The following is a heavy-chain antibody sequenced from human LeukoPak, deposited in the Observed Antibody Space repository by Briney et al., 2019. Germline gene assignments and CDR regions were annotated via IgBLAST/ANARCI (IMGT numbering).Heavy chain of an antibody. V-gene: IGHV3-21*01. J-gene: IGHJ5*02. CDR2: ISTSSSYI. Sequence: GGSLRLSCAASGFTFSSYSMNWVRQAPGKGLEWVSFISTSSSYIYYADSLKGRFTISRDNAKKSLYLQMNSLRAEDTAVYYCARVEEAAAFNPWGQGTLATVSS. CDR3: ARVEEAAAFNP. CDR1: GFTFSSYS. D-gene: IGHD6-13*01.